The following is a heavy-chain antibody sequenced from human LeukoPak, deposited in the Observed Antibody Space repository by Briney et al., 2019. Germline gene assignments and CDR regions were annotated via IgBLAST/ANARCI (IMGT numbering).Heavy chain of an antibody. V-gene: IGHV3-21*01. CDR1: GFTFSSYS. CDR2: ISSSSSYI. Sequence: GSLRLSCAASGFTFSSYSMNWVRQAPGKGLEWVSSISSSSSYIYYADSVKGRFTISRDNAKNSLYLQMNSLRAEDTAVYYCARAYDFWSGYYRSYYFDYWGQGTLVTVSS. CDR3: ARAYDFWSGYYRSYYFDY. D-gene: IGHD3/OR15-3a*01. J-gene: IGHJ4*02.